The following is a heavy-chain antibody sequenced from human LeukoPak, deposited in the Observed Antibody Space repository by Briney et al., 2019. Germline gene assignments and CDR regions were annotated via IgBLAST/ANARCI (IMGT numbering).Heavy chain of an antibody. D-gene: IGHD5-18*01. CDR2: IYYSGST. CDR1: GDSLISYY. J-gene: IGHJ6*03. V-gene: IGHV4-59*01. CDR3: ARGYSYTSVRFYFMGV. Sequence: SETLSLTCTVSGDSLISYYWSWIRQPPGKGLEWIGYIYYSGSTNYNPSLKSRVTISVDTSKSQFSLKLSSVTAADTAVYYCARGYSYTSVRFYFMGVWGKGTTVTISS.